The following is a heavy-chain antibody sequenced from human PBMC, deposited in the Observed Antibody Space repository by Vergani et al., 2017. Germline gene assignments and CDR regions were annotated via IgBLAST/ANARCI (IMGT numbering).Heavy chain of an antibody. V-gene: IGHV3-30*03. CDR2: ISYDGSNK. J-gene: IGHJ6*03. D-gene: IGHD6-13*01. CDR1: GFTFSSYG. CDR3: ARIAAGNAYYYYYMDV. Sequence: VQLVESGGGLVQPGGSLRLSCAASGFTFSSYGMHWVRQAPGKGLEWVAVISYDGSNKYYADSVKGRFTISRDNSKNTLYLQMNSLRAEDTAVYYCARIAAGNAYYYYYMDVWGKGTTVTVSS.